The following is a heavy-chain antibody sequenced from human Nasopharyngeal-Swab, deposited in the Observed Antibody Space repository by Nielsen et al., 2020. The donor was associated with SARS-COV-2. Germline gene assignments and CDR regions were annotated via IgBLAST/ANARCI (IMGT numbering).Heavy chain of an antibody. V-gene: IGHV3-53*05. CDR2: IYSGGST. Sequence: GESLKISCAASGFTVSSNYMSWVRQAPGKGLEWVSVIYSGGSTYYIDSVKGRFPVSRDNSRNTLYLQMNSLRPEDTAVYYCAREKAVAGIGGYHYYGMDVWGQGTTVTVSS. CDR1: GFTVSSNY. J-gene: IGHJ6*02. D-gene: IGHD6-19*01. CDR3: AREKAVAGIGGYHYYGMDV.